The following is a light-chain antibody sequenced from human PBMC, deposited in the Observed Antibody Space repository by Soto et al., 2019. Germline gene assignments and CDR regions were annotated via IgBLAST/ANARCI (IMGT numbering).Light chain of an antibody. CDR3: QQYGSYPLT. J-gene: IGKJ4*02. CDR1: HSVDSSY. Sequence: EVVLTQSPGALSLSPGERATLSCRASHSVDSSYFAWYQQRPGQAPRLLIYETSSRATGIPDRFSGSGSGTYLTLTVSRLEPEDVAVYFCQQYGSYPLTFGGGTKVEIK. V-gene: IGKV3-20*01. CDR2: ETS.